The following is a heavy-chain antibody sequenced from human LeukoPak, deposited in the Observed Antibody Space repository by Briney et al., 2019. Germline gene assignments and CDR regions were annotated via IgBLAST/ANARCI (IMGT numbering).Heavy chain of an antibody. CDR1: GGTFSSYA. V-gene: IGHV1-69*05. D-gene: IGHD3-9*01. J-gene: IGHJ4*02. Sequence: SVKVSCKASGGTFSSYAISWARQAPGQGLEWMGGIISIFGTANYAQKFQGRVTITTDESTSTAYMELSSLRSEDTAVYYCAREENDILTGYYHAWGQGTLVTVSS. CDR2: IISIFGTA. CDR3: AREENDILTGYYHA.